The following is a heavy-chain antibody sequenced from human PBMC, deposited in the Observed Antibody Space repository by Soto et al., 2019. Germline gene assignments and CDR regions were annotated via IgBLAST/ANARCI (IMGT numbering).Heavy chain of an antibody. CDR1: GGSISSGDYY. J-gene: IGHJ6*02. V-gene: IGHV4-30-4*01. D-gene: IGHD3-3*01. CDR2: IYYSGST. CDR3: ARDNILGILYGGMDV. Sequence: QVQLQESGPGLMKPSQTLSLTCTVSGGSISSGDYYWSWIRQPPGKGLEWIGYIYYSGSTYYNPSLKGRVTISVDTSKNQFSLKLSSVTAADTAVYYCARDNILGILYGGMDVWGQGTTVTVSS.